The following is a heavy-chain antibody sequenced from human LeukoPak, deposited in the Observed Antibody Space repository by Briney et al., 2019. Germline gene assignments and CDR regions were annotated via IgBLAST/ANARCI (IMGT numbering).Heavy chain of an antibody. V-gene: IGHV4-4*07. J-gene: IGHJ5*02. CDR3: AGDRSSSYTRDWFDH. Sequence: SGTLSLTCAVSGGSINGYAWSWVRQPAGKGLEWVWRVYSSESSNYNPSLKSRGTMSIATSKKHFSLKLIYVTTAETAADYFAGDRSSSYTRDWFDHWGQGALVTVSS. D-gene: IGHD2-2*01. CDR1: GGSINGYA. CDR2: VYSSESS.